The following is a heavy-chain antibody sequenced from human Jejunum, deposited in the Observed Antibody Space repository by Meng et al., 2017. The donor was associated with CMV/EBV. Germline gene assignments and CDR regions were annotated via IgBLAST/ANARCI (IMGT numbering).Heavy chain of an antibody. CDR2: MSYSGST. CDR3: ARDGHFDFWSALPSDAFDI. J-gene: IGHJ3*02. D-gene: IGHD3-3*01. V-gene: IGHV4-59*01. Sequence: WIRQPPGKGLEWLGSMSYSGSTHYHPSLKCRVTISLDTSKNQFSLRVTSVTAADTAVYYCARDGHFDFWSALPSDAFDIWGQGTMVTVSS.